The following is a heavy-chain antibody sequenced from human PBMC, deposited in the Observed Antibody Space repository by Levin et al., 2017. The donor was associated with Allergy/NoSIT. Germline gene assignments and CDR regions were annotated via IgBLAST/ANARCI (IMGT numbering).Heavy chain of an antibody. Sequence: SETLSLTYAIYGGSFSDFYWSWVRQSPGKGLEWIGEVNRDGHTNYNPSLESRVTLSVDTSKNQFFLELKSMTAADTGVYFCARDSLTQLRGVPLDSWGQGTLVTVSS. CDR2: VNRDGHT. CDR1: GGSFSDFY. D-gene: IGHD3-10*01. V-gene: IGHV4-34*01. J-gene: IGHJ4*02. CDR3: ARDSLTQLRGVPLDS.